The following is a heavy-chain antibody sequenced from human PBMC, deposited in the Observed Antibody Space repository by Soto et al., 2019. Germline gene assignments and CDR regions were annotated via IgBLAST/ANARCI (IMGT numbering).Heavy chain of an antibody. D-gene: IGHD3-22*01. CDR1: GFTFSSYA. CDR3: ARFGYYDISGYDQH. J-gene: IGHJ1*01. V-gene: IGHV3-30-3*01. CDR2: ISYDGSNK. Sequence: QAQLVESGGGVVQPGRSLRLSCAASGFTFSSYAMHWVRQAPGKGLEWVAVISYDGSNKYYADSVKGRFTISRDNSRNTLYLQMNSLRAEDTAVYYCARFGYYDISGYDQHWGQGTLVTVSS.